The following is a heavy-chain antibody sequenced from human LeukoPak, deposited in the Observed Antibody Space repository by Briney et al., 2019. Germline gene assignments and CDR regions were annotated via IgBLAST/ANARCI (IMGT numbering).Heavy chain of an antibody. D-gene: IGHD6-13*01. J-gene: IGHJ4*02. CDR1: GGSISSSSYY. V-gene: IGHV4-39*07. CDR3: ARLDIAAAGYVYY. CDR2: IYYSGST. Sequence: SETLSLTCTASGGSISSSSYYWGWIRQPPGKGLEWIGSIYYSGSTYYNPSLKSRVTISVDTSKNQFSLKLSSVTAADTAVYYCARLDIAAAGYVYYWGQGTLVTVSS.